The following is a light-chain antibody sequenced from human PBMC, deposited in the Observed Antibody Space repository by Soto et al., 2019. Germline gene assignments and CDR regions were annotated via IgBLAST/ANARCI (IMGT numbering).Light chain of an antibody. J-gene: IGKJ1*01. CDR3: QQYSSSRT. Sequence: DIVLTQSPGTLSLSPGERATLSCRASQSVSSNHLAWYQQKPGQAPRLLIYGGSSRATGIPVRFSGSGSETDFTLTITRLEPEDFAVYYCQQYSSSRTFGRGTKVDNK. V-gene: IGKV3-20*01. CDR1: QSVSSNH. CDR2: GGS.